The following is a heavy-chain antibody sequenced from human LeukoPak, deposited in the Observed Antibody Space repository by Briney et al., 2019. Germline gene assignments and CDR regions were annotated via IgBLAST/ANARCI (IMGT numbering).Heavy chain of an antibody. CDR1: GGSISSSSYY. J-gene: IGHJ4*02. CDR3: ARLSRELPRFDY. D-gene: IGHD1-26*01. V-gene: IGHV4-39*01. CDR2: IYYSGST. Sequence: SETLSLTCTVSGGSISSSSYYWGWIRQPPGKGLEWIGSIYYSGSTYYNPSLKSRVTISVDTSKNQFSLKLSSVTAADTAEYYCARLSRELPRFDYWGQGTLVTVSS.